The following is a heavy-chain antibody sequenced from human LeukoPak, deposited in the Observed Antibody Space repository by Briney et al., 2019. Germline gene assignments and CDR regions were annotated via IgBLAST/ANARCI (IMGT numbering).Heavy chain of an antibody. D-gene: IGHD5-24*01. J-gene: IGHJ4*02. CDR1: GGSISSYY. Sequence: SETLSLTCTVSGGSISSYYWSWIRQPPGKGLEWIGYIYYSGSTNYNPSLKSRVTISVGTSKNQFSLKLSSVTAADTGVYYCASQMATRAPDYWGQGTLVTVSS. V-gene: IGHV4-59*08. CDR2: IYYSGST. CDR3: ASQMATRAPDY.